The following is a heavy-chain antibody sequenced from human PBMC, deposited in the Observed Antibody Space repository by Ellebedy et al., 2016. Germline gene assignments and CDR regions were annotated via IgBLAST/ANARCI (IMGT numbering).Heavy chain of an antibody. D-gene: IGHD1-26*01. J-gene: IGHJ6*02. V-gene: IGHV1-69*13. CDR2: IIPIFGTA. Sequence: SVKVSCXASGYIFTSYDLNWVRQAPGQGLEWMGGIIPIFGTANYAQKFQGRVTITADESTSTAYMELSSLRSEDTAVYYCARGLQLEATRFPSGLPDYYGMDVWGQGTTVTVSS. CDR1: GYIFTSYD. CDR3: ARGLQLEATRFPSGLPDYYGMDV.